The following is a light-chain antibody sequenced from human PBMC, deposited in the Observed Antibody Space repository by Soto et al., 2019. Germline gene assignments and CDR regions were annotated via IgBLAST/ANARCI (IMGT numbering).Light chain of an antibody. V-gene: IGKV3-15*01. CDR2: DAY. CDR1: QGVGST. CDR3: QQYDQWPIT. Sequence: EIIMTQSPATLSVSPGERVTLSCRAGQGVGSTLAWYRQQPGQAPRLLIYDAYIRASGVPARFSGSGSGTEFTLTISGLQSEDFAVYYCQQYDQWPITFGQGTRLEI. J-gene: IGKJ5*01.